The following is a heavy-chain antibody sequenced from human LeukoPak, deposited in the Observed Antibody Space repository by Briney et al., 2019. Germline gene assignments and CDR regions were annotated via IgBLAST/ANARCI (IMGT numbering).Heavy chain of an antibody. CDR1: GGSFSGYY. Sequence: SETLSLTCAVYGGSFSGYYWSWIRQPPGKGLEWIGEINHRGSTNYNPSLKSRVTISVDTSKNQFSLKLSSVTAADTAVYYCARSSVWFGEPTLDYWGQGTLVTVSS. V-gene: IGHV4-34*01. CDR2: INHRGST. CDR3: ARSSVWFGEPTLDY. J-gene: IGHJ4*02. D-gene: IGHD3-10*01.